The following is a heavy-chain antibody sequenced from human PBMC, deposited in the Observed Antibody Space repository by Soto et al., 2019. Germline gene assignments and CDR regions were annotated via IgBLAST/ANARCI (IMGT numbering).Heavy chain of an antibody. J-gene: IGHJ5*02. V-gene: IGHV4-30-4*01. CDR2: IYYSGST. CDR3: ASAFGGSDWFDP. CDR1: GGSISSGDYY. D-gene: IGHD3-10*01. Sequence: SETLSLTCTVSGGSISSGDYYWSWIRQPPGKGLEWIGYIYYSGSTYYNPSLKSRVTISVDTSKNQFSLKLSSVTAADTAVYYCASAFGGSDWFDPWGQGTLVTVSS.